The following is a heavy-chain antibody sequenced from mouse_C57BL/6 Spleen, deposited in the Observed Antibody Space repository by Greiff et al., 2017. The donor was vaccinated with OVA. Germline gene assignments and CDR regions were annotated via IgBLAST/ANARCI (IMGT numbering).Heavy chain of an antibody. CDR2: IHPNSGST. CDR3: ATTEGYWYFDV. J-gene: IGHJ1*03. CDR1: GYTFTSYW. Sequence: VQLQQPGAELVKPGASVKLSCKASGYTFTSYWMHWVKQRPGQGLEWIGMIHPNSGSTNYNEKFKSKATLTVDKSSSTAYMQLSSLTSEDSAVYDCATTEGYWYFDVWGTGTTVTVSS. V-gene: IGHV1-64*01.